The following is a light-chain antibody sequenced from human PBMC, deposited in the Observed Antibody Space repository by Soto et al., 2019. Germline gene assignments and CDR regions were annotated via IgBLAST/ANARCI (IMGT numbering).Light chain of an antibody. Sequence: QSVLAQPASVSGSPGQSITISCTGTSSDVGGYNYVSWYQQHPGKAPKLMIYGVSNRPSGVSNRFSGSKSGNTASLTISGLQDEHEADYSCSSYNSRSTPLFGGGTKVTVL. CDR1: SSDVGGYNY. CDR2: GVS. J-gene: IGLJ2*01. CDR3: SSYNSRSTPL. V-gene: IGLV2-14*01.